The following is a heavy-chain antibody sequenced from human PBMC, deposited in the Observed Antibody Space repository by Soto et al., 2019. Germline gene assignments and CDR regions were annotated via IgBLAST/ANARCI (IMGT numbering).Heavy chain of an antibody. CDR1: GGSFSGYY. J-gene: IGHJ5*02. CDR3: ATANWSHHYFDP. CDR2: INHSGSP. D-gene: IGHD1-1*01. V-gene: IGHV4-34*01. Sequence: LSLTCAVYGGSFSGYYWSWLRQPPGKGLEWIGEINHSGSPNYNPSLKSRVTISVDTSKNQFSLTMTSVTAADTAVYYCATANWSHHYFDPWGQGTLVTVSS.